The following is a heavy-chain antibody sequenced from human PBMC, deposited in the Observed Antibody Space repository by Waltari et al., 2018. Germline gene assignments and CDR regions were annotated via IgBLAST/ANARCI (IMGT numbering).Heavy chain of an antibody. J-gene: IGHJ4*02. Sequence: EVELVQSGAEVKKPGATVKISCKASGYTFMDYFMHWVQQAPGNGLEWMGRIDPEDGETVYSEKFQGRVTITADTSTDTAYMELSSLTSGDTAVYYCAPLPGGSGQTFDYWGQGTLVTVSS. V-gene: IGHV1-69-2*01. D-gene: IGHD3-10*01. CDR3: APLPGGSGQTFDY. CDR2: IDPEDGET. CDR1: GYTFMDYF.